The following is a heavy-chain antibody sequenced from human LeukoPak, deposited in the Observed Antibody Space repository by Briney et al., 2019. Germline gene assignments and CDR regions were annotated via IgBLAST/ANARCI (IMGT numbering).Heavy chain of an antibody. CDR2: INHSGST. Sequence: SETLSLTCAVYGGSFSGYYWSWIRQPPGKGREWIGEINHSGSTNYNPSLKSRVTISVDTSKNQFSLKLSSVTAADTAVYYCARRLLWFGGNNRFDPWGQGTLVTVSS. D-gene: IGHD3-10*01. CDR1: GGSFSGYY. CDR3: ARRLLWFGGNNRFDP. V-gene: IGHV4-34*01. J-gene: IGHJ5*02.